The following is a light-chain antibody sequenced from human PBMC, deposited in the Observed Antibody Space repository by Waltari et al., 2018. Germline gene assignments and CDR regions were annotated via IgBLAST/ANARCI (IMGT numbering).Light chain of an antibody. CDR3: QQYESLPLS. CDR2: DAS. V-gene: IGKV1-33*01. J-gene: IGKJ4*01. Sequence: DIQMTQSPSSLSASLGDRVIITCQASQGIRKVLSWVQQKPGNAPKVLISDASDLETGVPSRFSGSGFGTYFTFTINSLQPEDIGTYYCQQYESLPLSFGGGTKVEVK. CDR1: QGIRKV.